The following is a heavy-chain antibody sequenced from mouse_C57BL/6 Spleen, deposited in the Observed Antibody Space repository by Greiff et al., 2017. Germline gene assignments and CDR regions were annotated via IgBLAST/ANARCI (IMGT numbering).Heavy chain of an antibody. V-gene: IGHV1-18*01. D-gene: IGHD1-1*01. CDR1: GYTFTDYN. J-gene: IGHJ1*03. CDR3: ARDYGSSYWYFDV. CDR2: INPNNGGT. Sequence: EVQLQQSGPELVKPGASVKIPCKASGYTFTDYNMDWVKQSHGKSLEWIGDINPNNGGTIYNEKFKGKATLTVDKSSSTAYMELRRLTSEDTAVYYCARDYGSSYWYFDVWGTGTTVTVSS.